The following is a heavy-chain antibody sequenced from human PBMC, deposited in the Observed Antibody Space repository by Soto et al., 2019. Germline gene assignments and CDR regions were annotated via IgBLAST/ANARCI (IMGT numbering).Heavy chain of an antibody. D-gene: IGHD2-2*01. V-gene: IGHV3-74*01. Sequence: EVHLVESGGGLAQPGGSLRLSCAASGFTLSSYWMHWVRQAPGKGLVWVSPISRDGNTINYADSVKGRFTISRDDAKNTLYRQMNSLRVEDTAVYSCARDEVYRTSTNCPRGFDYWGQGTLVTVSS. CDR2: ISRDGNTI. CDR1: GFTLSSYW. J-gene: IGHJ4*02. CDR3: ARDEVYRTSTNCPRGFDY.